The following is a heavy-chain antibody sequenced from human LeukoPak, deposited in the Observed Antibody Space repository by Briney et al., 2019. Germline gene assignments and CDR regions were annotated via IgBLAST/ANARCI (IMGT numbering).Heavy chain of an antibody. V-gene: IGHV3-15*01. Sequence: GGSLRLSCAASGFTFSNAWMSWVRQAPGKGLEWVGRIKSKTDGGTTDYAAPVKGRFTISSDDSKNTLYLQMNSLKTEDTAVYYCTTDFLGCSSTSCRYYFDYWGQGTLVTVSS. D-gene: IGHD2-2*01. CDR3: TTDFLGCSSTSCRYYFDY. CDR2: IKSKTDGGTT. CDR1: GFTFSNAW. J-gene: IGHJ4*02.